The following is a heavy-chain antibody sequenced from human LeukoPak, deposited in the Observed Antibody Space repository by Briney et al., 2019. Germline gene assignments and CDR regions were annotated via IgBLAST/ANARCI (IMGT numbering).Heavy chain of an antibody. D-gene: IGHD3-22*01. CDR3: ARNGDYYDSSQPIDY. CDR2: IWYDGSNK. Sequence: PGGSLRLSCAASGFAFSSYGMHWVRQAPGKGLEWVAVIWYDGSNKYYADSVKGRFTISRDNSKNTLYLQMNSLRAEDTAVYYCARNGDYYDSSQPIDYWGQGTLVTVSS. J-gene: IGHJ4*02. V-gene: IGHV3-33*01. CDR1: GFAFSSYG.